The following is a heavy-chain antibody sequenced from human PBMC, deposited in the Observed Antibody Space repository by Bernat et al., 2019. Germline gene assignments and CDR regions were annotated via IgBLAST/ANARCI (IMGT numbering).Heavy chain of an antibody. D-gene: IGHD3-22*01. Sequence: QVQLQESGPGLVKPSETLSLTCTVSGGSISSYYWSWIRQPPGKGLEWIGYIYYSGSTNYNTSLKSRVTISVDTSKNQFSLKLSYVTAADTAVYYCARERYYYDSSGYYYGAFDIWGQGTMVTVSS. CDR2: IYYSGST. V-gene: IGHV4-59*01. CDR3: ARERYYYDSSGYYYGAFDI. CDR1: GGSISSYY. J-gene: IGHJ3*02.